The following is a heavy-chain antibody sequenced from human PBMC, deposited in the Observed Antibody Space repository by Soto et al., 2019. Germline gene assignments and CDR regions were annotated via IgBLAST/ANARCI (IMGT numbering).Heavy chain of an antibody. CDR2: ISGSGGST. Sequence: PVGSLRLSCAASGFTFSSYAMSGVRQAPGKGLEWVSAISGSGGSTDYVDSVKGRFTISRDNSKNTLYLQMNSLRAEDTAVYYCAKLQAYSYGPGAYFDYCGQRTLVTVSS. J-gene: IGHJ4*02. V-gene: IGHV3-23*01. D-gene: IGHD5-18*01. CDR3: AKLQAYSYGPGAYFDY. CDR1: GFTFSSYA.